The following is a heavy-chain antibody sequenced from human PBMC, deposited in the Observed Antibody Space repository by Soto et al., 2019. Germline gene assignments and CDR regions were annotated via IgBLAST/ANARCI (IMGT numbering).Heavy chain of an antibody. CDR2: ISYDVSNK. D-gene: IGHD2-15*01. CDR3: AKVSVVAATSAGDY. Sequence: QVQLVESGGGVVQPGRSLRLSCAASGFTFSSYGMHWVRHAPGKGLEWVAVISYDVSNKYYADYVKGRFTISRDNSKNTLYLQMNSVRAEDTAVYSCAKVSVVAATSAGDYWVQGTLVTVSS. J-gene: IGHJ4*02. CDR1: GFTFSSYG. V-gene: IGHV3-30*18.